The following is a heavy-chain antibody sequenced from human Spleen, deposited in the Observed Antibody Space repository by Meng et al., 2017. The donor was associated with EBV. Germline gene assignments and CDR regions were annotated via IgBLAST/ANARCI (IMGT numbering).Heavy chain of an antibody. CDR2: ISGSGSDI. D-gene: IGHD6-6*01. CDR3: ARTARTPDS. J-gene: IGHJ4*02. V-gene: IGHV3-11*01. Sequence: QVLLVGSCGGLVKPGGVLRLSCAASGFSRSDFYMTWIRQPPGKGLEWVSYISGSGSDISYRDSVKGRFTVSRDNAKNSLYLQMSSLRAEDTAVYYCARTARTPDSWGQGTLVTVSS. CDR1: GFSRSDFY.